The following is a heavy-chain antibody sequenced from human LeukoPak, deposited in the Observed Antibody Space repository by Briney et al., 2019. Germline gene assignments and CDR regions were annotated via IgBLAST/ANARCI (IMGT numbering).Heavy chain of an antibody. Sequence: SETLSLTCAVYGGSFSGYYWSWLRQPPGKGLEWIGEINHSGSTNYNPSLTSRGTISVDTSKNQFSLKLSSVPAADTAVYYCARGKRTIVATITSGNFRYCSGGSCYRWFDPWGQGTLVTVSS. CDR1: GGSFSGYY. J-gene: IGHJ5*02. CDR3: ARGKRTIVATITSGNFRYCSGGSCYRWFDP. V-gene: IGHV4-34*01. CDR2: INHSGST. D-gene: IGHD2-15*01.